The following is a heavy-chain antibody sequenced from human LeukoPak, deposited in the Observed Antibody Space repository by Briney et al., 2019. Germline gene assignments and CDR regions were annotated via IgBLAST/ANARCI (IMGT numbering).Heavy chain of an antibody. CDR2: IHHAGST. CDR3: TRNGYYSLEN. V-gene: IGHV4-4*02. D-gene: IGHD3-22*01. CDR1: GASVISGNW. Sequence: SETLSLTCAVFGASVISGNWWSWVRQSPGQGLEWFGEIHHAGSTNYNPSLKSRVTISIDNSKNQFSLMLNSVTAADTAVYYCTRNGYYSLENWSQGTLVTVSS. J-gene: IGHJ4*02.